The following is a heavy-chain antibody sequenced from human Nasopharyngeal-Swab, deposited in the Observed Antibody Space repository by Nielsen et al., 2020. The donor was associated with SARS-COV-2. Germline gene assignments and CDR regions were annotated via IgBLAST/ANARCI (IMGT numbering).Heavy chain of an antibody. D-gene: IGHD4/OR15-4a*01. CDR2: ITASSSAT. Sequence: GESLKISCSASGFTFRTYSMNWVRQAPGKGLEWVAHITASSSATNYADFVRDRFTISRDNARNSLYLQMNTLRNEDTAVFYCATGRDYGFDIWGQGTMVAVSS. V-gene: IGHV3-48*02. CDR3: ATGRDYGFDI. CDR1: GFTFRTYS. J-gene: IGHJ3*02.